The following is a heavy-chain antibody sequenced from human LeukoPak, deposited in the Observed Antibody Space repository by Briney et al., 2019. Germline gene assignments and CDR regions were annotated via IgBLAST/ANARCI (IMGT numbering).Heavy chain of an antibody. D-gene: IGHD2-15*01. Sequence: SETLSLTCAVHGGSFSAYYWSWIRQPPGKGLEWIGEINHSGSTNYNPSLKSRVTISVDTSKNQFSLKLSSVTAADTAVYYCARLDRGYCSGGSCEGDDYWGQGTLVTVSS. CDR1: GGSFSAYY. J-gene: IGHJ4*02. CDR2: INHSGST. V-gene: IGHV4-34*01. CDR3: ARLDRGYCSGGSCEGDDY.